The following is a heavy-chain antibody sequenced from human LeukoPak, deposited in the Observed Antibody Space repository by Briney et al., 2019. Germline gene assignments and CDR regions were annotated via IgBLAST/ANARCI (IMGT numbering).Heavy chain of an antibody. V-gene: IGHV4-39*01. D-gene: IGHD2-15*01. CDR2: LLYTGNT. Sequence: PSGTLSLTCTVAGGSISSSFHYWDWIRQAPGKGLEWMGSLLYTGNTWYNPSLKSRITMSVDTSKNRFSLRLSSVNAADTALYYCARRGSGNGGTYAGMDVWGQGTSVTVSS. CDR1: GGSISSSFHY. J-gene: IGHJ6*02. CDR3: ARRGSGNGGTYAGMDV.